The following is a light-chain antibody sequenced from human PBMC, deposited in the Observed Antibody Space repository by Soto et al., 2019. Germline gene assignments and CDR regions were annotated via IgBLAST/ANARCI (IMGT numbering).Light chain of an antibody. Sequence: QSALPQPASVSGSPGQSITISCAGTMRDVGAYNLVSWYQQHPRRAPQLIIYEVRNRPSGISFRFSGSKSGNTASLTISGLQSEYEADYFCSSYSSKSSLIFGGGTKLTVL. CDR1: MRDVGAYNL. CDR3: SSYSSKSSLI. J-gene: IGLJ2*01. CDR2: EVR. V-gene: IGLV2-14*01.